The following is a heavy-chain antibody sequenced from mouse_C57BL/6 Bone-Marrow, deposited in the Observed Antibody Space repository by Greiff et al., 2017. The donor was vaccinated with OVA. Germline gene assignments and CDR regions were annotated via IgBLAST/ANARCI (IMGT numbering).Heavy chain of an antibody. Sequence: QVPLQPSGAELVRPGTSVHLSCKASGYTFTNYWLGCANQRPGPGLEWIGDIYPGGGYTNSNETFKGQATLTADKSSSTAYLQFSSLTAEDSAIYYCARGVLTTVVATDWYFDVWGTGTTVTVAS. CDR2: IYPGGGYT. CDR1: GYTFTNYW. CDR3: ARGVLTTVVATDWYFDV. J-gene: IGHJ1*03. V-gene: IGHV1-63*01. D-gene: IGHD1-1*01.